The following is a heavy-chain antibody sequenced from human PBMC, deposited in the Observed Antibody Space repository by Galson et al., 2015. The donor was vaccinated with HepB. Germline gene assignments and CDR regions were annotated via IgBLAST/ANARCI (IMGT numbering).Heavy chain of an antibody. CDR2: IYYSGST. J-gene: IGHJ4*02. D-gene: IGHD4/OR15-4a*01. Sequence: LSLTCTVSGGSISSGGYYWSWIRQHPGKGLEWIGYIYYSGSTYYNPSLKSRVTISVDTSKNQFSLKLSSVTAADTAVYYCARSLPRSFGAHHSPLDYWGQGTLVTVSS. V-gene: IGHV4-31*03. CDR1: GGSISSGGYY. CDR3: ARSLPRSFGAHHSPLDY.